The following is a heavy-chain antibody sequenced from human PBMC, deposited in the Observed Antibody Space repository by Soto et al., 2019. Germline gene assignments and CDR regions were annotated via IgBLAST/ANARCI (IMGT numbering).Heavy chain of an antibody. Sequence: EGQLVESGGTLIQPGGSLRLSCAASGFTVSSNYMSWVRQAPGKGLEWVCLIYTGGITDYADSVKGRFSISRDNSKNTLYLQMDSLRAEDTAVYYCARDLSHEGGGMDVRGQGTTVTVSS. D-gene: IGHD3-16*01. V-gene: IGHV3-53*01. J-gene: IGHJ6*02. CDR2: IYTGGIT. CDR3: ARDLSHEGGGMDV. CDR1: GFTVSSNY.